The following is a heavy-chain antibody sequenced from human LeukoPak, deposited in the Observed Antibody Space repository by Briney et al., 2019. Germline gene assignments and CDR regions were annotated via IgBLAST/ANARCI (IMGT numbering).Heavy chain of an antibody. J-gene: IGHJ4*02. CDR3: ARSNPKSGWHPCFDY. V-gene: IGHV4-34*01. Sequence: SETLSLTCAVYGGSFSGYYWSWIRQPPGKGLEWIGEINHSGSTNYNPSLKSRVTISVDTSKNQFSLQLNSVTPEDTAVYYCARSNPKSGWHPCFDYWGQGTLVTVSS. CDR2: INHSGST. CDR1: GGSFSGYY. D-gene: IGHD6-19*01.